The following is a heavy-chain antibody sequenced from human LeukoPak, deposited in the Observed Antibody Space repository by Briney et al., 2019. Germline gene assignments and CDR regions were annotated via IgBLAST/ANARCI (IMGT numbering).Heavy chain of an antibody. Sequence: TSETLSLTCTVPGGSISSGDYYWSWIRQPPGKGLEWIGYIYYSGSTYYNPSLKSRVTISVDTYKNQFSLKLRSVTAADTAVYYCARTTDYGDYCDAFDIWGQGTMGTVSS. CDR2: IYYSGST. CDR1: GGSISSGDYY. J-gene: IGHJ3*02. CDR3: ARTTDYGDYCDAFDI. V-gene: IGHV4-30-4*02. D-gene: IGHD4-17*01.